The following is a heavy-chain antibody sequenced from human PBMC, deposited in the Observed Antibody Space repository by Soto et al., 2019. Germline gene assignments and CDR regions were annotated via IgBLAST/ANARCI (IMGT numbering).Heavy chain of an antibody. CDR2: ISYDGSNK. CDR3: AREVVGASHFDY. V-gene: IGHV3-30-3*01. CDR1: GFTFSSYA. Sequence: QVQLVESGGGVVQPGRSLRLSCAASGFTFSSYAMHWVRQAPGKGLEWVAVISYDGSNKYYADSVKGRFTISRDNSKNKLYRQMNILRAEDTAVYYCAREVVGASHFDYWGQGTLVTVSS. D-gene: IGHD1-26*01. J-gene: IGHJ4*02.